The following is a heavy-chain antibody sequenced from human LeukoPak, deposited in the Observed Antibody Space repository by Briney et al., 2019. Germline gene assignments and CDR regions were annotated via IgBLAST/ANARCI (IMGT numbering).Heavy chain of an antibody. CDR3: ARVEGYFDY. J-gene: IGHJ4*02. Sequence: GGSLRLSCAASGFTFSSYEMNWVRQAPGKWLEWVSYISSSGSTIYYADSVKGRFTISRDNAKNSLYLQMNSLRAEDTAVYYCARVEGYFDYWGQGTLVTVSS. V-gene: IGHV3-48*03. CDR1: GFTFSSYE. CDR2: ISSSGSTI. D-gene: IGHD1-1*01.